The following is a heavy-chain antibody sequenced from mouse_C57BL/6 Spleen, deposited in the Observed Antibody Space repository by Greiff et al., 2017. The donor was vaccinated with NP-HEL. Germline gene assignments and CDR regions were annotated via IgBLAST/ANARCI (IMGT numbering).Heavy chain of an antibody. Sequence: VQLQQSGAELVMPGASVKLSCKASGYTFTSYWMHWVKQRPGQGLEWIGEIDPSDSYTNYNQKFKGKSTLTVYKSSSTAYMQLSSLTSEDAAVYYCARNWDENAMDYWGQGTSVTVSS. CDR3: ARNWDENAMDY. CDR2: IDPSDSYT. CDR1: GYTFTSYW. D-gene: IGHD4-1*01. J-gene: IGHJ4*01. V-gene: IGHV1-69*01.